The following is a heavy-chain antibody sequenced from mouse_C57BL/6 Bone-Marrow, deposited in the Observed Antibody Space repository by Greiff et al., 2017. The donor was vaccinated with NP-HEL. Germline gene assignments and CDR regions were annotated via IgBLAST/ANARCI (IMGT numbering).Heavy chain of an antibody. D-gene: IGHD1-1*01. Sequence: EVMLVESGGGLVQPGGSLKLSCAASGFTFSDYYMYWVRQTPEKRLEWVAYISNGGGSTYYPDPVQGRFPISRDNAKNTLYLQMSRLKSEDTAMYYCARATTVVPYAMDYWGQGTSVTVSS. V-gene: IGHV5-12*01. J-gene: IGHJ4*01. CDR2: ISNGGGST. CDR1: GFTFSDYY. CDR3: ARATTVVPYAMDY.